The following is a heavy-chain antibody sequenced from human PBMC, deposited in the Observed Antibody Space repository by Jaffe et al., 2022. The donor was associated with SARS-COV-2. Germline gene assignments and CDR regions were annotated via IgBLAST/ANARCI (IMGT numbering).Heavy chain of an antibody. D-gene: IGHD3-10*01. V-gene: IGHV3-48*01. CDR3: ARGVRAGIRHYWYMDV. J-gene: IGHJ6*03. CDR1: GFSFITYS. CDR2: ISSSSGTI. Sequence: EVQLVESGGALVQPGGSLRLSCAASGFSFITYSMNWVRQAPGKGLEWVSYISSSSGTIYSADSVKGRFTISRDNARNSLYLQMTSLRAEDTAVYYCARGVRAGIRHYWYMDVWGKGTTVTVSS.